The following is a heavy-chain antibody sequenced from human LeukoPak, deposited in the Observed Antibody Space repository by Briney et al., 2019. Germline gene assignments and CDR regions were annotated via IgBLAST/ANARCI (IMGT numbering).Heavy chain of an antibody. Sequence: SETLSLTCTVSGGSISSGDYYWSWIRQPPGKGLEWIGSIYYSGSTYYNPSLKSRVTISVDTSKNQFSLKLSSVTAADTAVYYCARPIVWFGELFGWFDPWGQGTLVTVSS. CDR3: ARPIVWFGELFGWFDP. J-gene: IGHJ5*02. D-gene: IGHD3-10*01. CDR1: GGSISSGDYY. V-gene: IGHV4-39*01. CDR2: IYYSGST.